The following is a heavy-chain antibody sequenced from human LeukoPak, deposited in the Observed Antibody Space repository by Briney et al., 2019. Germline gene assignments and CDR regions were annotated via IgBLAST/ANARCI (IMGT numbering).Heavy chain of an antibody. Sequence: GGSLRLSCAASGFTFSSYWMHWVRQAPGKGLEWVVNIKQDGSEKYYVDSVKGRFTTSRENSKNSLSLQMNSLSADDTAVYYCARDILGSCTGLSCRGSDSWGQGTLVTVSS. V-gene: IGHV3-7*01. CDR3: ARDILGSCTGLSCRGSDS. CDR1: GFTFSSYW. CDR2: IKQDGSEK. J-gene: IGHJ4*02. D-gene: IGHD2-15*01.